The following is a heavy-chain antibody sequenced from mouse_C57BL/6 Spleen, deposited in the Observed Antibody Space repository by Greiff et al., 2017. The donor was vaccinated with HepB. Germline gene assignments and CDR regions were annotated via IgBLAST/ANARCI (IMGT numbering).Heavy chain of an antibody. CDR3: TDYVYAMDY. CDR1: GFNIKDDY. V-gene: IGHV14-4*01. CDR2: IDPENGDT. D-gene: IGHD1-1*01. J-gene: IGHJ4*01. Sequence: EVQLQQSGAELVRPGASVKLSCTASGFNIKDDYMHWVKQRPEQGLEWIGWIDPENGDTEYASKFQGKATITADTSSNTAYLQRSSLTSEDTAVYYCTDYVYAMDYWGQGTSVTVSS.